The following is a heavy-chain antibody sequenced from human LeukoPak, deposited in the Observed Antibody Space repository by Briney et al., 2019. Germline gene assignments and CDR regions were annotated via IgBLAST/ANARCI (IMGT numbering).Heavy chain of an antibody. J-gene: IGHJ6*02. V-gene: IGHV1-2*02. D-gene: IGHD6-19*01. Sequence: ASVKVSCKASGYTFTSYDINWVRQATGQGLEWMGWINPNSGGTNYAQKFQGRVTMTRDTSISTAYMELSRLRSDDTAVYYCARTIAVAGKGMDVWGQGTTVTVSS. CDR1: GYTFTSYD. CDR3: ARTIAVAGKGMDV. CDR2: INPNSGGT.